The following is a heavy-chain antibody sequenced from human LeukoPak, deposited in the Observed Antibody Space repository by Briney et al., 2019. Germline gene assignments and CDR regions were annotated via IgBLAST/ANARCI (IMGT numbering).Heavy chain of an antibody. CDR1: GGSISSSSYY. D-gene: IGHD3-3*01. J-gene: IGHJ6*03. V-gene: IGHV4-39*01. CDR3: ARRPSITIFGVVSIPQYYYYMDV. CDR2: IYYSGST. Sequence: PSETLSLTCTVSGGSISSSSYYWGWIRQPPGKGLEWIGSIYYSGSTYYNPSLKSRVTISVDTSRNQFSLKLSSVTAADTAVYYCARRPSITIFGVVSIPQYYYYMDVWGKGTTVTVSS.